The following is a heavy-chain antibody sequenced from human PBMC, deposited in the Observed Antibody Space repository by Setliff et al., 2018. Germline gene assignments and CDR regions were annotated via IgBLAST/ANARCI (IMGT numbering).Heavy chain of an antibody. CDR1: GFSFTDFW. CDR3: ARQKSTGSGNNWFDP. J-gene: IGHJ5*02. V-gene: IGHV5-51*01. CDR2: IYAGDSDT. Sequence: LKISCKGSGFSFTDFWIGWVRQMPGKGLEGMGLIYAGDSDTRYNPSFQGRVTMSADKSINTAYLQWSSLKASDTAIYYCARQKSTGSGNNWFDPWGQGTLVTVSS. D-gene: IGHD3-10*01.